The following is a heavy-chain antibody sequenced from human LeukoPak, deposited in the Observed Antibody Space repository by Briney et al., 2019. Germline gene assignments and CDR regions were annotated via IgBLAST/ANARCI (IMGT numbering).Heavy chain of an antibody. CDR1: GGTFSSYA. CDR3: ARSYYYDSSGYYYGSGY. V-gene: IGHV7-4-1*02. D-gene: IGHD3-22*01. J-gene: IGHJ4*02. CDR2: INTNTGNP. Sequence: ASVKVSCKASGGTFSSYAISWVRQAPGQGLEWMGWINTNTGNPTYAQGFTGRFVFSLDTSVSTAYLQISSLKAEDTAVYYCARSYYYDSSGYYYGSGYWGQGTLVTVSS.